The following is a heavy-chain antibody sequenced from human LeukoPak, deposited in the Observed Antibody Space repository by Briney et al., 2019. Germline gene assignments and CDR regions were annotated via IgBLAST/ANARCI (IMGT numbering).Heavy chain of an antibody. CDR3: ARRRSITIFGVVLFYFDY. CDR1: DGSISSTNW. Sequence: SETLSLTCAVSDGSISSTNWWSWVRQPPGKGLEWIGEIYHGGSTNYNPSLKSRVTISLDKSKNQFSLKLSSVTAADTAVYYCARRRSITIFGVVLFYFDYWGQGTLVTVSS. V-gene: IGHV4-4*02. D-gene: IGHD3-3*01. CDR2: IYHGGST. J-gene: IGHJ4*02.